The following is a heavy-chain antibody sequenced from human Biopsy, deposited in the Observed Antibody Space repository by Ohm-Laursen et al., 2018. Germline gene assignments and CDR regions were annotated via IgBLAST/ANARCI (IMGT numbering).Heavy chain of an antibody. D-gene: IGHD4-23*01. J-gene: IGHJ4*02. V-gene: IGHV3-11*01. CDR3: ARDLTRWSYFDS. Sequence: GSLRLSCTASGFTFSEYYMSWIRQAPGRGLEWVSLISGNGDTTYYADSVKGRFTISRDNSKNSLYLQMNSLRAEDTAVYYCARDLTRWSYFDSWGQGSLVTVSS. CDR1: GFTFSEYY. CDR2: ISGNGDTT.